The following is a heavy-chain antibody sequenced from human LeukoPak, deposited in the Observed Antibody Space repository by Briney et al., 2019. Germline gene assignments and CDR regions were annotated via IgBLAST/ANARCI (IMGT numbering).Heavy chain of an antibody. J-gene: IGHJ4*02. V-gene: IGHV3-23*01. D-gene: IGHD4-11*01. CDR2: ISGSGGST. CDR3: AKGDTDYRGLLDY. CDR1: GFTFSSYA. Sequence: GGSLRLSCAASGFTFSSYAMSWVRRAPGKGLEWVSAISGSGGSTYYADSVKGRFTISRDNSKNTLYLQMNSLRAEDTAVYYCAKGDTDYRGLLDYWGQGTLVTVSS.